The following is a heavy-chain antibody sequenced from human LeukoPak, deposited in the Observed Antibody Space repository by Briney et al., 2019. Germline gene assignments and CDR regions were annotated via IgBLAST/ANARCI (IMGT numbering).Heavy chain of an antibody. V-gene: IGHV4-34*01. J-gene: IGHJ6*04. CDR2: INHSGST. D-gene: IGHD3-10*01. Sequence: PSETLSLTCAVYGGSFSGYYWSWIRQPPGKGLEWIGEINHSGSTNYNPSLKSRVTKSVDTSKNQFSLKLSSVTAADTAVYYCARGFGPVWFGDVWGKGTTVTVSS. CDR3: ARGFGPVWFGDV. CDR1: GGSFSGYY.